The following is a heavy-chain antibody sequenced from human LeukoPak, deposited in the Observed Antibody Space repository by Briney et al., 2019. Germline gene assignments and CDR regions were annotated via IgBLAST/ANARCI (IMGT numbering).Heavy chain of an antibody. CDR1: GGSISSSSYY. J-gene: IGHJ5*02. CDR2: IYYSGST. CDR3: TRRPLLYYGSGSYNWFDP. V-gene: IGHV4-39*01. Sequence: PSETLSLTCTVSGGSISSSSYYWGWIRQPPGKGLEWIGNIYYSGSTYYNPSLKSRVTISVDTSKNQFSLKLSSVTAADTAVYYCTRRPLLYYGSGSYNWFDPWGQGTLVTVSS. D-gene: IGHD3-10*01.